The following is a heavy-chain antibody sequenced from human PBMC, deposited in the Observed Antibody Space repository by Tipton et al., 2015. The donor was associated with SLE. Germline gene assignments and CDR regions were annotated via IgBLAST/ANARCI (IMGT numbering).Heavy chain of an antibody. V-gene: IGHV4-59*01. CDR3: ERGVWEWFRGEDV. J-gene: IGHJ6*04. Sequence: TLSLTCTVSGGSISNYYWSWIRQSPGKGLEWIGYIYYSGHTDYNPSLKSRVTLSVDTSKIQFSFSLRLSSVTAADTALYYCERGVWEWFRGEDVWGKGATVTVSS. D-gene: IGHD3-3*01. CDR1: GGSISNYY. CDR2: IYYSGHT.